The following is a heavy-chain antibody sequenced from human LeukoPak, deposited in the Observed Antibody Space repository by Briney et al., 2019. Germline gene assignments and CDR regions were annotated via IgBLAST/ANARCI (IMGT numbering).Heavy chain of an antibody. Sequence: ASVKVSCKASGGTFSSYAISWVRQAPGQGLEWMGGIIPIFGTANYAQKFQGRVTITADESTSTAYMELSSLRSEDTAVYYCASPDQYQLPYDPWGQGTLVTVSS. D-gene: IGHD2-2*02. CDR2: IIPIFGTA. V-gene: IGHV1-69*13. CDR3: ASPDQYQLPYDP. CDR1: GGTFSSYA. J-gene: IGHJ5*02.